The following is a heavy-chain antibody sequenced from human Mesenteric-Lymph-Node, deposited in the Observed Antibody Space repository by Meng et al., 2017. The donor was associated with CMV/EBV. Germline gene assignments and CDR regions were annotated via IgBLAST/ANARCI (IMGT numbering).Heavy chain of an antibody. Sequence: GESLKISCAASGFIVSSVYMSWVRQASGKGLEWVSVIYPVGTTNYADSVKGRFSISRDNSQNTVYLQMNSLRVEDTAVYYCVRDDWDCWGQGTLVTVSS. CDR2: IYPVGTT. J-gene: IGHJ4*02. CDR3: VRDDWDC. V-gene: IGHV3-53*01. D-gene: IGHD3-9*01. CDR1: GFIVSSVY.